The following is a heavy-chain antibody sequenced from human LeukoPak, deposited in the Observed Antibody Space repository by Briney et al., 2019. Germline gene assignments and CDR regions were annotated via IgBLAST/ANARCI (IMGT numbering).Heavy chain of an antibody. D-gene: IGHD1-1*01. CDR2: IYYSGST. CDR3: ARDGSWNDVPAFDI. J-gene: IGHJ3*02. Sequence: SETLSLTCTVSGGSISSYYWSWIRQPPGKGLEWIGYIYYSGSTNYNPSLKSRVTISVDTSKNQFSLKLSSVTAADTAVYYCARDGSWNDVPAFDIWGQGTMVTVSS. CDR1: GGSISSYY. V-gene: IGHV4-59*01.